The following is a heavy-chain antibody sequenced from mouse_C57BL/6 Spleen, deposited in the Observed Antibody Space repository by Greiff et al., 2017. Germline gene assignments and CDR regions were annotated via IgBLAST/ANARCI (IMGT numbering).Heavy chain of an antibody. CDR3: TREPLRADYAMDY. J-gene: IGHJ4*01. CDR2: ISSGGDYI. Sequence: EVKLVESGVGLVKPGGSLKLSCAASGFTFSSYAMSWVRQTPETRLEWVAYISSGGDYIYYADTVKGRFTISRDNARNTLYLQMSSLKSEDTAMYYCTREPLRADYAMDYWGQGTSVTVSS. CDR1: GFTFSSYA. V-gene: IGHV5-9-1*02. D-gene: IGHD3-2*02.